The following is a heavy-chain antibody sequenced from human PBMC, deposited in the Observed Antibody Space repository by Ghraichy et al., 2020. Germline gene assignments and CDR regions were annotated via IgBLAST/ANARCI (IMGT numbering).Heavy chain of an antibody. CDR2: IYYSGRT. V-gene: IGHV4-31*03. CDR3: ARDVVDSSSWYYYYYGMDV. D-gene: IGHD6-13*01. Sequence: SQTLSLTCTVSGGSISSGGYYWSWSRQHPGKGLEWIGYIYYSGRTYYNPSLKSRVTISVDTSKNQFSLKLSSVTAADTAVYYCARDVVDSSSWYYYYYGMDVWGQGTTVTVSS. J-gene: IGHJ6*02. CDR1: GGSISSGGYY.